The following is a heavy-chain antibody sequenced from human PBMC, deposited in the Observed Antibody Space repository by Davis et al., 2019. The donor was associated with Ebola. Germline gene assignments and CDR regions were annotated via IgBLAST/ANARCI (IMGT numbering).Heavy chain of an antibody. CDR3: TAYDSTFRNY. CDR1: GFTFGDYA. V-gene: IGHV3-43D*03. CDR2: VCWDGRST. D-gene: IGHD3-22*01. J-gene: IGHJ4*02. Sequence: GESLKISCAASGFTFGDYAMHWVRQAPGKGLEWVSLVCWDGRSTAYADSVRGRFTISRDNSKKFLYLQMNGLRAEDTALYYCTAYDSTFRNYWGQGTLVTVSS.